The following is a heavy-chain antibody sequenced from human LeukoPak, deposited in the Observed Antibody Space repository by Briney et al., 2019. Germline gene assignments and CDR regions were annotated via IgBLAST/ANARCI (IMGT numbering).Heavy chain of an antibody. Sequence: GASVEVSCKASGYTFTGYYMHWVRQAPGQGLEWMGRINPNSGGTNYAQKFQGRVTMTRDTSISTAYMELSRLRSDDTAVYYCARDPFRSSSSWFDPWGQGTLVTVSS. CDR1: GYTFTGYY. D-gene: IGHD6-13*01. V-gene: IGHV1-2*06. CDR3: ARDPFRSSSSWFDP. CDR2: INPNSGGT. J-gene: IGHJ5*02.